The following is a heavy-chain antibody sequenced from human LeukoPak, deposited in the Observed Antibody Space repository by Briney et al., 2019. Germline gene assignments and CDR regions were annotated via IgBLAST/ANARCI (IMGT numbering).Heavy chain of an antibody. CDR2: IYYSGDT. J-gene: IGHJ4*02. V-gene: IGHV4-39*02. CDR1: GGSITSPENY. D-gene: IGHD3-22*01. Sequence: SETLSLTCTVSGGSITSPENYWGWVRQPPGKGLEWIGNIYYSGDTYYNSSLRSRVTLSVDTSQDHFSLRLTSMTAADTAVYYCASIFYYSVPFWGQGALVTVSS. CDR3: ASIFYYSVPF.